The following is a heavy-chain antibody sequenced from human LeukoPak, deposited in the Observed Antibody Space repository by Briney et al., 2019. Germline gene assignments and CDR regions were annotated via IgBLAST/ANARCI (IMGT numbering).Heavy chain of an antibody. CDR1: GFRFSSYA. CDR2: ISIDGGDT. Sequence: PGGSLRLSCAASGFRFSSYAMHWVRQAPGKGLEYVSAISIDGGDTFYASSVKGRFTISRDNSKSTLYLQMGSLRAEDMAVYYCAKVRPPSAVAIFYDYWGQGTLVTVSS. V-gene: IGHV3-64*01. D-gene: IGHD6-19*01. CDR3: AKVRPPSAVAIFYDY. J-gene: IGHJ4*02.